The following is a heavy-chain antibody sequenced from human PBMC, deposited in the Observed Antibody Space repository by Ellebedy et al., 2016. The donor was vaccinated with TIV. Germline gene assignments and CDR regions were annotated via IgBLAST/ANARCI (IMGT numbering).Heavy chain of an antibody. CDR1: GFTFSSYS. D-gene: IGHD4-17*01. CDR3: ARQTVATSVNEAFDI. J-gene: IGHJ3*02. Sequence: GESLKISCAASGFTFSSYSMNWVRQAPGKGLEWVSHISLSSSTIYYADSVKGRFTISRDNAKNSLSLQMNSLRDEDTAVYYCARQTVATSVNEAFDIWGLGTVVTVSS. V-gene: IGHV3-48*02. CDR2: ISLSSSTI.